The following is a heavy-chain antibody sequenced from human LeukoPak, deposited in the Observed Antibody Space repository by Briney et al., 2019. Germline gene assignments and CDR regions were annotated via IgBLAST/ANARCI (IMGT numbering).Heavy chain of an antibody. V-gene: IGHV3-23*01. CDR3: ARGSRFGVVGRDAFDI. J-gene: IGHJ3*02. Sequence: HPGGTLRLSCAASGFTFSSYGMSWVRQAPGKGLEWVSAISGSGGSTYYADSVKGRFTISRDNAKNSLYLQVNSLRAEDTAVYYCARGSRFGVVGRDAFDIWGQGTVVTVSS. CDR1: GFTFSSYG. CDR2: ISGSGGST. D-gene: IGHD3-3*01.